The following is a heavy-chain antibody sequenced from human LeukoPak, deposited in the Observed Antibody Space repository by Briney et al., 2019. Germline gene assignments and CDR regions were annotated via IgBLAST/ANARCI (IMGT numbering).Heavy chain of an antibody. Sequence: GGPLRLSCAASGFTFSSYEMNWVRQAPGKGLEWVSYISSSGSTIYYADSVKGRFTISRDNAKNSLYLQMNSLRAEDTAVYYCARGYSYGFWFDPWGQGTLVTVSS. D-gene: IGHD5-18*01. V-gene: IGHV3-48*03. CDR1: GFTFSSYE. J-gene: IGHJ5*02. CDR2: ISSSGSTI. CDR3: ARGYSYGFWFDP.